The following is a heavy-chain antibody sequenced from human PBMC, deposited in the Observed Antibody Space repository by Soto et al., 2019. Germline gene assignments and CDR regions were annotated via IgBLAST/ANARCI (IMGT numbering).Heavy chain of an antibody. CDR3: ARAELSSSSSFDY. D-gene: IGHD6-6*01. J-gene: IGHJ4*02. V-gene: IGHV3-21*01. CDR1: GFTFSSYS. CDR2: ISSSSSYI. Sequence: EVQLVESGGGLVKPGGSLRLSCAASGFTFSSYSMNWVRQAPGKGLEWVSSISSSSSYIYYADSVKGRFTISRDNAKNSLYLQMNSLRAEDTAVYSCARAELSSSSSFDYWGQGTLVTVSS.